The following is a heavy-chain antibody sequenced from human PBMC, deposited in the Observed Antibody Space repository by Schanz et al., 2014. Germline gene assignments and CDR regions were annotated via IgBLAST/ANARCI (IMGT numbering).Heavy chain of an antibody. V-gene: IGHV1-18*01. J-gene: IGHJ4*02. CDR2: ISAYTNNT. CDR1: GYTFISYG. CDR3: ARGGYSSGWYDRDIAHFDY. Sequence: QVQLVQSGAEVKKPGASVKVSCKASGYTFISYGIKWVRQAPGQGLEWMGWISAYTNNTNYAQKVQGRVTMTTDTSTSTAYMELRSLRSDDTAVYYCARGGYSSGWYDRDIAHFDYWGQGTLVTVSS. D-gene: IGHD6-19*01.